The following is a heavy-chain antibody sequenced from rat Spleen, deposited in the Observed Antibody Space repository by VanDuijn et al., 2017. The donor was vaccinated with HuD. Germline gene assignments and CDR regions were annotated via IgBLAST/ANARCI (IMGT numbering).Heavy chain of an antibody. CDR3: AVYGYTYCFDF. J-gene: IGHJ2*01. Sequence: QVQLKESGPGLVQPSQTLSLTCTVSGFSLTSYHVSWVRQPPGKGLEWMGVIWSGGSTAYNSLLKSRLSITRDISESQVFLKMDSLQTNDTAIYFCAVYGYTYCFDFWGHGVMVTVSS. V-gene: IGHV2-43*01. D-gene: IGHD1-6*01. CDR1: GFSLTSYH. CDR2: IWSGGST.